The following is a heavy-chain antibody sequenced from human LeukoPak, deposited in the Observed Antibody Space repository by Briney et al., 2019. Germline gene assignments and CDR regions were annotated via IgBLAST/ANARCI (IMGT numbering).Heavy chain of an antibody. CDR2: IYYSGST. V-gene: IGHV4-59*01. CDR3: ARKQWLDY. CDR1: GDSISGFY. D-gene: IGHD6-19*01. J-gene: IGHJ4*02. Sequence: SETLSLTCTVSGDSISGFYWSWIRQPPGKGLEWIGYIYYSGSTNYNPSLKSRVTISVDTSKNQFSLKLTSVTAADTAVYYCARKQWLDYWGQGTLVTVSS.